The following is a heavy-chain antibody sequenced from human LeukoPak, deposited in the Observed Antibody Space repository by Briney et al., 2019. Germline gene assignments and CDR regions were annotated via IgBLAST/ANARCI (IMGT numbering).Heavy chain of an antibody. CDR3: ATFVGATSGWFDP. V-gene: IGHV4-59*11. CDR1: CGSISSHF. D-gene: IGHD1-26*01. CDR2: IYYSGST. J-gene: IGHJ5*02. Sequence: SETLSLTCTVSCGSISSHFWSWIRQPPGKGLEWIGYIYYSGSTNYNPSLKSRVTISVDTSKNQFSLKLSSVTAADTAVYYCATFVGATSGWFDPWGQGTLVTVSS.